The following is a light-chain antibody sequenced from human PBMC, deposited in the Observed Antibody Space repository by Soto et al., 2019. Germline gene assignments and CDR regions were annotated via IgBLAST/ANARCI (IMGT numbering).Light chain of an antibody. Sequence: QLVLTQSSSASASLGSSVKLTCTLSSGHRSYIIAWHQQQPGKAPRYLMKLEGSGSYNKGSGVPDRFSGSSSGADRYLTISNLQSEDETDYYRETWDSNIRVFGGGTKLTV. CDR3: ETWDSNIRV. CDR2: LEGSGSY. CDR1: SGHRSYI. V-gene: IGLV4-60*03. J-gene: IGLJ2*01.